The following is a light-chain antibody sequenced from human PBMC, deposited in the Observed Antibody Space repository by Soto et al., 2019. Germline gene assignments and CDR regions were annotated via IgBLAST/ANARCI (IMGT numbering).Light chain of an antibody. Sequence: QSVLTQPPSVSGAPGQRVTISCTESSSNIGAGYDVHWYQQLPGPAPKLLIYGNSNRPSGVPDRFSGSKSGTSASLASTGLQAEDEADYYCQSYDSSLSGWVFGGGTKLTVL. J-gene: IGLJ3*02. V-gene: IGLV1-40*01. CDR3: QSYDSSLSGWV. CDR2: GNS. CDR1: SSNIGAGYD.